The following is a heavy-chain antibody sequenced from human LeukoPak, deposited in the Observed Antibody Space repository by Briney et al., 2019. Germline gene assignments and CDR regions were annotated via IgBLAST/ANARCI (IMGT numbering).Heavy chain of an antibody. D-gene: IGHD1-14*01. CDR2: IKKDGSEE. J-gene: IGHJ3*01. V-gene: IGHV3-7*01. CDR3: ARSNPNKNALDP. CDR1: GFTLNSYL. Sequence: QPGGSLRLSCAASGFTLNSYLMSWVRQAPGRGVERVANIKKDGSEESYLDSVKGRFTVSRDNAKNSLFLQMNSLRGEDTAVYYCARSNPNKNALDPWGQGTMVTISS.